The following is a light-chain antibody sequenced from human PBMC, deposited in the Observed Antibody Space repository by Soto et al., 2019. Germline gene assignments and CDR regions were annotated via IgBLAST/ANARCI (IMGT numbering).Light chain of an antibody. V-gene: IGLV2-14*01. CDR2: DVI. J-gene: IGLJ1*01. CDR3: SSYTSSRTLV. Sequence: QSVLTQPASVSGSPGQSITISCTGTSRDVGGYNYVSWYQQHPGKAPKLMIYDVINRPSGVSNRFSGSKSGNTASLTISGLQAEDEADYYCSSYTSSRTLVFGSGTKVTVL. CDR1: SRDVGGYNY.